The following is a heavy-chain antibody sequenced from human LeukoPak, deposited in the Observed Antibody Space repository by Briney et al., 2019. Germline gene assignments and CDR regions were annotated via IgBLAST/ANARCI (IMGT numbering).Heavy chain of an antibody. Sequence: SVRVSCMASGGTFSSYAISWVRQAPGQGLEWMGGVIPIFGTANYAQKFQGRVTITADGSTSTAYMELSSLRSDDTAVYYCARDVCEDRYGQTDWVDRWRPGTLVTDSS. V-gene: IGHV1-69*13. D-gene: IGHD5-18*01. CDR2: VIPIFGTA. J-gene: IGHJ5*02. CDR3: ARDVCEDRYGQTDWVDR. CDR1: GGTFSSYA.